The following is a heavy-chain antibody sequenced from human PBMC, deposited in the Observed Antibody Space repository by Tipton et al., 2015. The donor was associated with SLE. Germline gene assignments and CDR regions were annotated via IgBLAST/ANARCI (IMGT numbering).Heavy chain of an antibody. J-gene: IGHJ4*02. CDR2: IYTSGST. Sequence: TLSLTCTVSGGSISSYYWSWIRQPAGKGLEWIGYIYTSGSTNYNPSLKSRVTISVDTSKNQFSLKLSSVTAADTAVYYCARGRVMITFGGVIVKGPFDYWGQGTLVTVSS. CDR3: ARGRVMITFGGVIVKGPFDY. CDR1: GGSISSYY. V-gene: IGHV4-4*09. D-gene: IGHD3-16*02.